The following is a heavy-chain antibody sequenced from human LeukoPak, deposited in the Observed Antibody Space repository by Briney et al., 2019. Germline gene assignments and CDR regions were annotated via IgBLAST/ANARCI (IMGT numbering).Heavy chain of an antibody. D-gene: IGHD3-10*01. CDR3: AKRGIVIRAVIIIGFHKEAYYFDY. Sequence: GRSLRLSCAASGFTFSSYGMHWVRQAPGKGLEWVAVIWYDGSNKYYADSVKGRFIISRDTSKNTVYLQMNSLRVEDTAVYFCAKRGIVIRAVIIIGFHKEAYYFDYWGQGILVTVFS. CDR1: GFTFSSYG. J-gene: IGHJ4*02. CDR2: IWYDGSNK. V-gene: IGHV3-33*06.